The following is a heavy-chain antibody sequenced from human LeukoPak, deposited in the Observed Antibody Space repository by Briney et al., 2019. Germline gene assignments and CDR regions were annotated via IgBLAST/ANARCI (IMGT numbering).Heavy chain of an antibody. J-gene: IGHJ1*01. CDR2: ISGSGGST. CDR1: GFTFSSYA. D-gene: IGHD3-22*01. CDR3: AKHIYAVVSIQQ. V-gene: IGHV3-23*01. Sequence: PGGSLRLSCAASGFTFSSYAMSWVRQAPGKGLEWVSAISGSGGSTYYADSVKGRFTISRDNSKNTLYLEMSSLKTEDTAVYYCAKHIYAVVSIQQWGQGTLVTVSS.